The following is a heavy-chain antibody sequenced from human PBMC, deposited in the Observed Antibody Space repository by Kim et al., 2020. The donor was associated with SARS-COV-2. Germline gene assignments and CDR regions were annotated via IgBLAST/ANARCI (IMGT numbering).Heavy chain of an antibody. Sequence: SETLSLTCAVYGGSFSGYYWSWIRQPPGKGLEWIGEINHSGSTNYNPSLKSRVTISVDTSKNQFSLKLSSVTAADTAVYYCARDPYCSGGSCYEADYGMDVWGQGTTVTVSS. CDR3: ARDPYCSGGSCYEADYGMDV. J-gene: IGHJ6*02. V-gene: IGHV4-34*01. D-gene: IGHD2-15*01. CDR1: GGSFSGYY. CDR2: INHSGST.